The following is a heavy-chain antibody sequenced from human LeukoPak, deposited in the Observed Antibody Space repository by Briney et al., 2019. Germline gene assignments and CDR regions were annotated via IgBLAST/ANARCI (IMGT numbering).Heavy chain of an antibody. CDR1: GYTFTAYT. Sequence: ASVKVSCKASGYTFTAYTIHWVRQAPAQGFEWMGWISPGNGGADYAQKFQGRVTMTRDTSSSSVYMDLSGLRSDDTAFYYCARRTAGMAMDYWGQGTLVTVSS. J-gene: IGHJ4*02. V-gene: IGHV1-2*02. CDR2: ISPGNGGA. D-gene: IGHD5-24*01. CDR3: ARRTAGMAMDY.